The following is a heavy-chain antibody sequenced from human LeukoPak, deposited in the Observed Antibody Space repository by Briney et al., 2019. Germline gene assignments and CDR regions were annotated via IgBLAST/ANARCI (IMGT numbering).Heavy chain of an antibody. V-gene: IGHV1-3*03. CDR3: AREGDYGSGSYLYY. D-gene: IGHD3-10*01. CDR2: INASNGNT. J-gene: IGHJ4*02. Sequence: ASVKVSCKAFGYTFTSNYMHWVRQAPGQRLEWMGWINASNGNTKYSQEFQGRVTITRDTSASTAYMELSSLRSEDMAVYYCAREGDYGSGSYLYYWGQGTLVTVSS. CDR1: GYTFTSNY.